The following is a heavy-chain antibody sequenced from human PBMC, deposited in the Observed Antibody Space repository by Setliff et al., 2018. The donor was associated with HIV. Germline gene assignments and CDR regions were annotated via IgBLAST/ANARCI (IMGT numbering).Heavy chain of an antibody. D-gene: IGHD6-19*01. CDR2: IYHGVST. Sequence: SETLSLTCAVSGGSISSSNWWSWVRQPPGKGLEWIGEIYHGVSTNYNPSLKSRVTISVDKSKNQFSLKLNSVTAADTAVYYCARETREAVAGSNYYYYYGLDVWGQGTTVTVSS. CDR1: GGSISSSNW. V-gene: IGHV4-4*02. CDR3: ARETREAVAGSNYYYYYGLDV. J-gene: IGHJ6*02.